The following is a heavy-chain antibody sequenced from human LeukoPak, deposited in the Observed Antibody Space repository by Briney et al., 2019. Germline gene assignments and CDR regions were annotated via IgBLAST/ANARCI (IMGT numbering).Heavy chain of an antibody. D-gene: IGHD3-22*01. CDR1: GGSIITGDHF. CDR3: ARVASDYSNRSGYYD. V-gene: IGHV4-30-4*01. J-gene: IGHJ4*02. Sequence: PSQTLSLTCTVSGGSIITGDHFWSWIRQPPGKGLEWIGFFYYIGSTYYKPSLKSRINISVDTSKNQLSLKLNSVTAADTAVYYCARVASDYSNRSGYYDWGQGIQVTVSS. CDR2: FYYIGST.